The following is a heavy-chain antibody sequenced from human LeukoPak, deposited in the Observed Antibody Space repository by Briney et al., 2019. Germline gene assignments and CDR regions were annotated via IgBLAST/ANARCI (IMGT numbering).Heavy chain of an antibody. CDR1: GGSIIIYH. D-gene: IGHD3-3*01. CDR3: ARNNDVWSGYFDS. V-gene: IGHV4-59*01. J-gene: IGHJ4*02. Sequence: PSQTLSLTYNISGGSIIIYHGNWIRQPPGKGLEWIGSVYYSGSTNYNPSLKSRVTISVDTFKNHFSLMLTSVTAADTAVYYCARNNDVWSGYFDSWGQGTRVTVSS. CDR2: VYYSGST.